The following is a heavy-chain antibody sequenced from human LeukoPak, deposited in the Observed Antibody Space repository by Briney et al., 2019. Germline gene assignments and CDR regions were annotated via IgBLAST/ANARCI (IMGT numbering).Heavy chain of an antibody. V-gene: IGHV3-23*01. CDR2: ISGSGGST. J-gene: IGHJ4*02. CDR3: AKGSGSYRFDY. D-gene: IGHD1-26*01. Sequence: PGGSLRLSCAASGFTFSNYAMSWVRQAPGKGLEWVSGISGSGGSTYYADSVKGWFTISRDNSKNTLFLQMNSLRAEDTAVYYCAKGSGSYRFDYWGQGTLVTVSS. CDR1: GFTFSNYA.